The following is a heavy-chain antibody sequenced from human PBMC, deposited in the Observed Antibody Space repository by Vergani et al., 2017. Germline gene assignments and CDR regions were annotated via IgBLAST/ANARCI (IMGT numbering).Heavy chain of an antibody. CDR3: ARLLIVGATGDY. V-gene: IGHV3-48*01. CDR2: ISSSSTI. Sequence: EVQLVESGGGLVQPGGSLRLSCAASGFTFSSYSMNWVRPAPGKGLEWVSYISSSSTIYYADSVKGRFTISRDNAKNSLYLQMNSLRAEDTAVYYCARLLIVGATGDYWGQGTLVTVSS. D-gene: IGHD1-26*01. J-gene: IGHJ4*02. CDR1: GFTFSSYS.